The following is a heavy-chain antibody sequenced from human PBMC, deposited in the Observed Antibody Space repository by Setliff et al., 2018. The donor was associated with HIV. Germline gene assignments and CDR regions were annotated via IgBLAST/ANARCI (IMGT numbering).Heavy chain of an antibody. V-gene: IGHV4-38-2*02. CDR1: GDFFSSDYY. J-gene: IGHJ4*02. CDR3: ARTYYDYVWGSYRPYYFDY. CDR2: IYHSGST. Sequence: SETLSLTCTVSGDFFSSDYYWGWIRQSPGKGLEWIGYIYHSGSTYYNPSLKSRVTISVDTSKNQFSLKLSSVTAADTAVYYCARTYYDYVWGSYRPYYFDYWGQGTLVTVSS. D-gene: IGHD3-16*02.